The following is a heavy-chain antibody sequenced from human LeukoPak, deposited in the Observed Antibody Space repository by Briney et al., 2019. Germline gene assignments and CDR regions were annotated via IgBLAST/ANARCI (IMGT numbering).Heavy chain of an antibody. D-gene: IGHD3-10*01. Sequence: GGSLRLSCAASGFTFSSYAMHWVRQAPGKGLEWVSGISPSGDITYYADSVKGRFTISRDNSKNTLYLEVISLTAEDTAVYYCAKDDAWLRFGEWSQGTLVTVSS. CDR2: ISPSGDIT. CDR1: GFTFSSYA. V-gene: IGHV3-23*01. CDR3: AKDDAWLRFGE. J-gene: IGHJ4*02.